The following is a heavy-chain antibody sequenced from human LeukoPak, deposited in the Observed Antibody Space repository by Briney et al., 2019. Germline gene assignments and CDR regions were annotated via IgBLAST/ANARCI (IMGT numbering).Heavy chain of an antibody. CDR3: ARGAGSSDAFDI. D-gene: IGHD6-13*01. Sequence: PGGSLRLSCAASGLTFSSYSMNWVRQAPGKGLEWVSSISSSSSYIYYADSLKGRFTISRDNAKNSLYLQMNSLRAEDTAVYYCARGAGSSDAFDIWGQGTMVTVSS. J-gene: IGHJ3*02. V-gene: IGHV3-21*01. CDR1: GLTFSSYS. CDR2: ISSSSSYI.